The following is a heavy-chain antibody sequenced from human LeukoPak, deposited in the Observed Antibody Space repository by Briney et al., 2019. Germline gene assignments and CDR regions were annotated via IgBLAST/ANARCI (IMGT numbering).Heavy chain of an antibody. J-gene: IGHJ4*02. D-gene: IGHD5-24*01. Sequence: ASVKVSCKASGYTFTSHYMHWVRQAPGQGLECMGIINPSGGSTSYAQKFQGRVTMTRDTSISTAYMELSRLRSDDTAVYYCAREFVASMATNDYWGQGTLVTVSS. CDR2: INPSGGST. CDR3: AREFVASMATNDY. V-gene: IGHV1-46*01. CDR1: GYTFTSHY.